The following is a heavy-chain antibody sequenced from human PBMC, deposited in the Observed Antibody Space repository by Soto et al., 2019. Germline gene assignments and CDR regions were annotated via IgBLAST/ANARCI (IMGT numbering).Heavy chain of an antibody. D-gene: IGHD6-13*01. CDR2: IFYSGTN. V-gene: IGHV4-39*01. CDR1: GDSISSRSNY. Sequence: SETLSLTCTVSGDSISSRSNYWGRLRQPPRKWLEWIGNIFYSGTNYYNPSLKNRITISVDKSKNQFSLKLSSVTAADTAVYYCARIPRAAPFEEWGPVTLVTV. CDR3: ARIPRAAPFEE. J-gene: IGHJ4*02.